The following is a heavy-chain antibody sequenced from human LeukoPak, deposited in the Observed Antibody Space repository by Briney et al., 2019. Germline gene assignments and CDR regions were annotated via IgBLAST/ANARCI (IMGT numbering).Heavy chain of an antibody. CDR1: GYTFTGYY. Sequence: AASVKVSCTVSGYTFTGYYMHWVRQAPGQGLEWMGWINPNSGGTNYAQKFQGSVTMTRDTSISTAYMELSRLRSDDTAVYYCARLTGGVGATSRHYYYYYMDVWGKGTTVTVSS. J-gene: IGHJ6*03. CDR3: ARLTGGVGATSRHYYYYYMDV. CDR2: INPNSGGT. V-gene: IGHV1-2*02. D-gene: IGHD1-26*01.